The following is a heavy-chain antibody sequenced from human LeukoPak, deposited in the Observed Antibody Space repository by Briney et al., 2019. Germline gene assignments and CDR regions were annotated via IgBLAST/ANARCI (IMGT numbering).Heavy chain of an antibody. J-gene: IGHJ4*02. Sequence: GGSLRLSCAASGFTFRDFWMHWVRQAPGKGPVWVSRMNPDGSATVYADSVKGRFTISRDNAENTLYLQMSSLRAEDTATYYCARDMWVTFDYWGQGALVTVSS. CDR3: ARDMWVTFDY. CDR1: GFTFRDFW. D-gene: IGHD4-23*01. V-gene: IGHV3-74*01. CDR2: MNPDGSAT.